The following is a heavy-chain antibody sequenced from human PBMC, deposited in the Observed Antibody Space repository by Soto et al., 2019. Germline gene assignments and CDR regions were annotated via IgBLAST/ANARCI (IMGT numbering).Heavy chain of an antibody. CDR3: ARCLGYYGMDV. CDR1: GYTFTSYA. V-gene: IGHV1-2*04. Sequence: GASVKVSCKASGYTFTSYAMHWVRQAPGQGLEWMGWINPNSGGTNYAQKFQGWVTMTRDTSISTAYMELSRLRSDDTAVYYCARCLGYYGMDVWGQGTTVTVSS. J-gene: IGHJ6*02. D-gene: IGHD7-27*01. CDR2: INPNSGGT.